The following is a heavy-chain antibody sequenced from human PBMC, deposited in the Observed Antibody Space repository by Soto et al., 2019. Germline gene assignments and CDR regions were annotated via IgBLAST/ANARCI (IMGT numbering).Heavy chain of an antibody. CDR2: ISGSGGST. D-gene: IGHD1-26*01. CDR3: AKSPDSDSFFDF. V-gene: IGHV3-23*01. Sequence: GGSLRLSCAASGFTFSRDAMSWVRQAPGKGLEWVATISGSGGSTYSADSVKGRFTISRDNSKKTLYLQMNSLRAEDTALYYCAKSPDSDSFFDFWGQGTQVTVPQ. CDR1: GFTFSRDA. J-gene: IGHJ4*02.